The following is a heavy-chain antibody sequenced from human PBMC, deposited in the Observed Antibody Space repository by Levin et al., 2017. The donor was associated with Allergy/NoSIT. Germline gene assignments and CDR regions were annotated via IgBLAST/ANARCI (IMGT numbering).Heavy chain of an antibody. CDR2: ISWDGGST. D-gene: IGHD5-12*01. J-gene: IGHJ4*02. Sequence: GESLKISCAASGFTFDDYAMHWVRQAPGKGLEWVSLISWDGGSTYYADSVKGRFTISRDNSKNSLYLQMNSLRAEDTALYYCAKASNRGYSGYDSDYAIDYWGQGTLVTVSS. V-gene: IGHV3-43D*04. CDR1: GFTFDDYA. CDR3: AKASNRGYSGYDSDYAIDY.